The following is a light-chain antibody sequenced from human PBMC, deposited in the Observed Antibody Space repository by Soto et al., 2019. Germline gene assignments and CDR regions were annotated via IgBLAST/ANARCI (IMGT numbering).Light chain of an antibody. V-gene: IGKV1-33*01. Sequence: DIQMTQSPSSLSASVGDRVTITCQASQDISNYLNWYQQKPGKAPKLLIYDASNLETGVPSRFSGSGSGTDFTFTISSLQPEDVATYYCQQYDNLPPPSGGGTKVEIK. J-gene: IGKJ4*01. CDR3: QQYDNLPPP. CDR1: QDISNY. CDR2: DAS.